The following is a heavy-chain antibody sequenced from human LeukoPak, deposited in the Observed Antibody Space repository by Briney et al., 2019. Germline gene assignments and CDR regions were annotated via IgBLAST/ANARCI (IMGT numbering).Heavy chain of an antibody. Sequence: GGSLRLSCAASGFTFSSYEMNWVRQAPGKGLEYVSAISSNGGSTYYADSVKGRFTISRDNSKNTLYLQMSSLRAEDTAVYYCVKGNEGYCSGGSCHARGYFDYWGQGTLVTVSS. CDR2: ISSNGGST. V-gene: IGHV3-64D*09. CDR3: VKGNEGYCSGGSCHARGYFDY. CDR1: GFTFSSYE. D-gene: IGHD2-15*01. J-gene: IGHJ4*02.